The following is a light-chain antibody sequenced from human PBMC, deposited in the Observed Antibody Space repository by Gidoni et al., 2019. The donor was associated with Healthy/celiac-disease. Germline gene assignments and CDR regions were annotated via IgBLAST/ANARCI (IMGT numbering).Light chain of an antibody. CDR3: QQYGSSSET. V-gene: IGKV3-20*01. Sequence: IVLTQSPGTLSLSPGERATLSCRASQSVSSSYLAWYQQTPGQAPRLLIYGASSRATGIPDRFSGRGSGTDFTLTISRLEPEDFAVYYCQQYGSSSETFGQXTKVEIK. CDR1: QSVSSSY. J-gene: IGKJ1*01. CDR2: GAS.